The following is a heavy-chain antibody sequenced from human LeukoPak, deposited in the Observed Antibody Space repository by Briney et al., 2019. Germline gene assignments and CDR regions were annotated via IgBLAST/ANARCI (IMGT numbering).Heavy chain of an antibody. CDR3: AKGRTNYYDSSGDY. Sequence: SLRLSCAASGFTFDDYAMHWVRQAPGKGLEWVSGISWNSGSIGYADSVKGRFTISRDNAKNSLYLQMNSLRAEDTALYYCAKGRTNYYDSSGDYWGQGTLVTVSS. CDR1: GFTFDDYA. D-gene: IGHD3-22*01. V-gene: IGHV3-9*01. J-gene: IGHJ4*02. CDR2: ISWNSGSI.